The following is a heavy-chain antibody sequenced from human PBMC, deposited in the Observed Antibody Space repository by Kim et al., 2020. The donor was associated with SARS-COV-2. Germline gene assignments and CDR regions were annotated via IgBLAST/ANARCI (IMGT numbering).Heavy chain of an antibody. CDR3: AREREYQDLVECFDN. Sequence: GGSLRLSCTASGFTFSSYWMSWVRQAPGKGLEWVANIKHDGSIKHYVDSVRGRFTISRDNAEKSLYLQMNRLRAEDTAVYYCAREREYQDLVECFDNWGQGTLVTVSS. V-gene: IGHV3-7*03. J-gene: IGHJ4*02. CDR2: IKHDGSIK. D-gene: IGHD2-2*01. CDR1: GFTFSSYW.